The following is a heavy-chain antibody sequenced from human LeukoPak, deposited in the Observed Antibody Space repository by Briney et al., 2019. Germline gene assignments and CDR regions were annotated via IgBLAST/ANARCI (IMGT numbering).Heavy chain of an antibody. Sequence: PSETLSLTCTVSGGSISTYYWSWIRQPPGKGLEWIGYIYFSGSTDYNPSLKSRVTIPVDTSNNQFSLKLSSVTAADTAVYYCAGYSSGWYVDYWGQGTLVTVSS. J-gene: IGHJ4*02. D-gene: IGHD6-19*01. CDR2: IYFSGST. CDR1: GGSISTYY. V-gene: IGHV4-59*01. CDR3: AGYSSGWYVDY.